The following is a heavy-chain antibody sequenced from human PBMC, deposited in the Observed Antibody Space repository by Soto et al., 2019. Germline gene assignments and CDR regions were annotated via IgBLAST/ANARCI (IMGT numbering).Heavy chain of an antibody. CDR3: AKAPTSSGAISFFGS. Sequence: EVQLVESGGGLVQPGTSLRLSCAASGFTFDDFAMHWVRQAPGKGLEWVSSINWNSDTRGYADSVKGRFTISRDNAKNSLYLQMNSLRTEDTALYYCAKAPTSSGAISFFGSWGQGTLVTVSS. J-gene: IGHJ4*02. V-gene: IGHV3-9*01. CDR2: INWNSDTR. CDR1: GFTFDDFA. D-gene: IGHD1-26*01.